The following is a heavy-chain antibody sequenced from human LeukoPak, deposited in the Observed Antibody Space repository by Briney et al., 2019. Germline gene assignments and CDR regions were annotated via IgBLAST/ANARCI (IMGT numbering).Heavy chain of an antibody. CDR1: GFTFDDYA. V-gene: IGHV3-9*01. J-gene: IGHJ4*02. CDR3: ARGIRAPMIVVGILDY. Sequence: GGSLRLSCAASGFTFDDYAMHWVRQAPGKGLEWVSGISWNSGSIGYADSVKGRFTISRDNAKNSLYLQMNSLRAEDTAVYYCARGIRAPMIVVGILDYWGQGTLVTVSS. D-gene: IGHD3-22*01. CDR2: ISWNSGSI.